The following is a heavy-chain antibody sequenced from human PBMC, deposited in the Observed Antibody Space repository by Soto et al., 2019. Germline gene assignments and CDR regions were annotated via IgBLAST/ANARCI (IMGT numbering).Heavy chain of an antibody. Sequence: SETLSLTCTVSGGSISGGGDYWSWIRQHPGKGLEWIGYIYYTGGAYYNPSLKSRAILSLDTSKSQFSLNLTSVTAADTAVYYCARGLTMLRGVMDSWGQGTLVTVSS. D-gene: IGHD3-10*01. CDR2: IYYTGGA. CDR1: GGSISGGGDY. CDR3: ARGLTMLRGVMDS. V-gene: IGHV4-31*03. J-gene: IGHJ4*02.